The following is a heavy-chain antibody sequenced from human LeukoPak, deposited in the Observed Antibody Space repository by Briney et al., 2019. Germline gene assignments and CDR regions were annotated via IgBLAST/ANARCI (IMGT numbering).Heavy chain of an antibody. CDR1: EYTFSSYE. CDR2: MNPNSDNT. V-gene: IGHV1-8*01. CDR3: ARGNGMDV. Sequence: GASVKVPCKASEYTFSSYEINWVRQATGQGLEWMGWMNPNSDNTGYAQKFQGRVTMTRNTSISTAYMELSSLRFDDTAVYYCARGNGMDVWGQGTTVTVS. J-gene: IGHJ6*02.